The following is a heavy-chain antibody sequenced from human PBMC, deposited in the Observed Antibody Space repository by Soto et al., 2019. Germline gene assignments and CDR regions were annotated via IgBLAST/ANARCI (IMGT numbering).Heavy chain of an antibody. CDR3: ARALTDIVVVPAARGWFDP. Sequence: QVQLQESGPGLVKPSQTLSLTCTVSGGSISSGDYYWSWISQPPGKGLEWIGYTYYSGSTYYHPSLKSRVTISVDTSKNQFSLKLSSVTAADTAVYYCARALTDIVVVPAARGWFDPWGQGTLVTVSS. CDR1: GGSISSGDYY. D-gene: IGHD2-2*01. CDR2: TYYSGST. V-gene: IGHV4-30-4*01. J-gene: IGHJ5*02.